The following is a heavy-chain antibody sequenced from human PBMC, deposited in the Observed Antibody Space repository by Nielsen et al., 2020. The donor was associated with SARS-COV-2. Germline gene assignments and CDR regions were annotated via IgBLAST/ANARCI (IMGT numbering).Heavy chain of an antibody. CDR2: IKPDGSEK. V-gene: IGHV3-7*01. CDR1: GFTFNTYG. Sequence: GESLKISCAASGFTFNTYGMNWVRQAPGKGLEWVADIKPDGSEKFYVDSVKGRFTISRDNAKNSMSLQMNSLRVEDTAVYYCARDWSRAFDVWGQGTMVTVSS. J-gene: IGHJ3*01. CDR3: ARDWSRAFDV.